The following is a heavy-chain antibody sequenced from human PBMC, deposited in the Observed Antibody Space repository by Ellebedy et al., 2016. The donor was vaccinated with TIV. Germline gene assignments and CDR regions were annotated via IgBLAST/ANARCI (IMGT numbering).Heavy chain of an antibody. CDR2: IFHSGST. CDR3: AKDPMVRGDSGV. CDR1: GGSIRSYY. V-gene: IGHV4-59*12. D-gene: IGHD3-10*01. J-gene: IGHJ6*02. Sequence: SETLSLTCTVSGGSIRSYYWSWIRQPPGKGLEWIGYIFHSGSTSYSPSFKSRVTISVDTSKNQFSLKLGSVTAADTAVYYCAKDPMVRGDSGVWGQGTTVTVSS.